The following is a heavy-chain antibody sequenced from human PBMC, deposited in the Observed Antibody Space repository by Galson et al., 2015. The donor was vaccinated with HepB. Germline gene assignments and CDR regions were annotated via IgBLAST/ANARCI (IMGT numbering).Heavy chain of an antibody. CDR2: FDPEDGET. Sequence: SVKVSCKVSGYTLTELSMHWVRQAPGKGLEWMGGFDPEDGETIYAQKFQGRVTMTEDTSTDTAYMELSSLRSEDTAVYYCANYYGSGSYVGHTPSGAFDIWGQGTMVTVSS. D-gene: IGHD3-10*01. CDR1: GYTLTELS. CDR3: ANYYGSGSYVGHTPSGAFDI. J-gene: IGHJ3*02. V-gene: IGHV1-24*01.